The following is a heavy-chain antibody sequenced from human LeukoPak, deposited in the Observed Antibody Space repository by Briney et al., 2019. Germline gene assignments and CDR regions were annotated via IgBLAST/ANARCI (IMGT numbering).Heavy chain of an antibody. CDR3: ARELITKWSCGDY. Sequence: GGSLRLSCAASGFTFSTYWMSWVRQAPGKGLEWVANIKHDGSDRNYVDFVRGRFTISRDNGKNLLHLQMNTLRAEDTAVYYCARELITKWSCGDYWGQGTPVTVSP. D-gene: IGHD1-20*01. CDR2: IKHDGSDR. J-gene: IGHJ4*02. CDR1: GFTFSTYW. V-gene: IGHV3-7*01.